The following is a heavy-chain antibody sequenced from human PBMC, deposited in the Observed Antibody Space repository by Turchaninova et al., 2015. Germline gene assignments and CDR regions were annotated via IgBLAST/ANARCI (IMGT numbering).Heavy chain of an antibody. V-gene: IGHV4-59*01. CDR1: GGSISSYY. CDR2: ISYSGGT. D-gene: IGHD1-26*01. CDR3: ARSGSYHGNFDY. J-gene: IGHJ4*02. Sequence: QVQLQESGPGLVKPSETLSLTCTVSGGSISSYYWNWIRQPTGKGLGWIGYISYSGGTNYNPSLTSRLPISVDTSKNQFSLNLSSVTAADTAVYYCARSGSYHGNFDYWGQGTLVTVSS.